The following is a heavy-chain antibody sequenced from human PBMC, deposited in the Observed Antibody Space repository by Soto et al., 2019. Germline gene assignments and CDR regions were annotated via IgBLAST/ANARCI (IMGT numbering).Heavy chain of an antibody. CDR2: INAGNGNT. J-gene: IGHJ4*02. CDR3: ARDPSSIAVAGAFDY. D-gene: IGHD6-19*01. CDR1: GYTFTSYA. V-gene: IGHV1-3*01. Sequence: QVQLVQSGAEVKKHGASVKVSCKASGYTFTSYAMHWVRQAPGQGLEWMGWINAGNGNTKYSQKFQGRVTITRDTSASTAYMELSSLRSEDTAVYYCARDPSSIAVAGAFDYWGQGTLVTVSS.